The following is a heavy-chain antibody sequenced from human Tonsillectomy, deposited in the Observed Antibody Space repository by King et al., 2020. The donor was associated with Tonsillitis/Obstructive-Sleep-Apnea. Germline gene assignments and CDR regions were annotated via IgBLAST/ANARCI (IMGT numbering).Heavy chain of an antibody. CDR3: ARESVYYYYMDV. J-gene: IGHJ6*03. V-gene: IGHV3-48*02. CDR2: ISCTGVTL. Sequence: VQLVESGGGLVQPGGSLRLSCAVTGFTFSSISMNLVRQSPGRGLEWISFISCTGVTLFSADSVKGRITISRYNANNSLYLQRNSLRDDDTAVYYCARESVYYYYMDVWGKGTTVTVSS. CDR1: GFTFSSIS.